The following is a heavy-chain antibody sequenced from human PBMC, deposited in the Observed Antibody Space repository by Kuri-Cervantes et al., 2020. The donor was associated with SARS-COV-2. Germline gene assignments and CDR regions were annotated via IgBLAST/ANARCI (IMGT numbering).Heavy chain of an antibody. D-gene: IGHD3-10*01. V-gene: IGHV3-30*18. Sequence: GESLKISCAASGFTFSSYGMHWVRQAPGKGLEWVAVMSYDGSNKYYADSVKGRFTISRDNSKNTLYLQMNSLRAEDTAVYYCAKGRGWFGELLRGAYYYYGMDVWGQGTTVTVSS. J-gene: IGHJ6*02. CDR1: GFTFSSYG. CDR3: AKGRGWFGELLRGAYYYYGMDV. CDR2: MSYDGSNK.